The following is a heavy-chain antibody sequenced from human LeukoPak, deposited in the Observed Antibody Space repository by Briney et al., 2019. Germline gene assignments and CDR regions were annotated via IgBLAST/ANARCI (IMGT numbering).Heavy chain of an antibody. CDR2: IYYSGST. V-gene: IGHV4-59*01. CDR3: ARENIVVVPAATQYYMDV. CDR1: GGSISSYY. Sequence: ASETLSLTCTVSGGSISSYYWSWIRQPPGKGLEWIGYIYYSGSTNYNPSLKSRVTISVDTSKNQFSLKLSSVTAADTAVYYCARENIVVVPAATQYYMDVWGKGTTVTVSS. D-gene: IGHD2-2*01. J-gene: IGHJ6*03.